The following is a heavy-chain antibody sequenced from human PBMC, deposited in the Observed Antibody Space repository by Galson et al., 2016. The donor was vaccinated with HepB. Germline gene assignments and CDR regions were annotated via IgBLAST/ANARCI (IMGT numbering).Heavy chain of an antibody. CDR3: VRGSYTSDWYRTSAYDFGLDV. V-gene: IGHV3-13*01. CDR2: VYTAGDT. J-gene: IGHJ6*04. CDR1: RFSFSNYD. Sequence: SLRLSCAASRFSFSNYDMYWVRQAPGKGLEWVSSVYTAGDTYYEDSVEGRFTVSRENAKDSLYLHMNSLRAGDTAVYYCVRGSYTSDWYRTSAYDFGLDVWGKGTPVTVSS. D-gene: IGHD6-19*01.